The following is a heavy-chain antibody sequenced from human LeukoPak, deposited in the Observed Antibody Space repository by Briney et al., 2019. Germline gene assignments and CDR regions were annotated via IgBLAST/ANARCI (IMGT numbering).Heavy chain of an antibody. D-gene: IGHD3-10*01. CDR1: GFTFSSYA. CDR2: ISGSGGST. J-gene: IGHJ3*02. Sequence: GGSLRLPCAASGFTFSSYAMSWVRQAPGKGLEWVSAISGSGGSTYYADSVKGRFTISRDNSKNTLYLQMNSLRAEDTAVYYCAKPGVRAVIIKGPAFDIWGQGTMVTVSS. V-gene: IGHV3-23*01. CDR3: AKPGVRAVIIKGPAFDI.